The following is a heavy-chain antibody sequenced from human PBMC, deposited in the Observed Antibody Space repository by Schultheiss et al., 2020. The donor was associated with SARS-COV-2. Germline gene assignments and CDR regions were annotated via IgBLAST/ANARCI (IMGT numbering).Heavy chain of an antibody. Sequence: GSLRLSCAASGFTFSSYWMSWVRQAPGKGLEWIGYIYYSGSTYYNPSLKSRVTISVDTSKNQFSLKLSSVTAADTAVYYCARDGAGYYDFWSGYYPIDYWGQGTLVTVSS. CDR3: ARDGAGYYDFWSGYYPIDY. V-gene: IGHV4-59*12. CDR1: GFTFSSYW. D-gene: IGHD3-3*01. CDR2: IYYSGST. J-gene: IGHJ4*02.